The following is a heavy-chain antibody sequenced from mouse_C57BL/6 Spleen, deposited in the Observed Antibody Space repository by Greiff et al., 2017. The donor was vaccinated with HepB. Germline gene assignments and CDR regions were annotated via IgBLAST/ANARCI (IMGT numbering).Heavy chain of an antibody. V-gene: IGHV1-66*01. D-gene: IGHD1-1*01. J-gene: IGHJ3*01. CDR3: ARSFPSGSRGFAY. CDR2: IYPGSGNT. Sequence: QVQLQQSGPELVKPGASVKISCKASGYSFTSYYIHWVKQRPGQGLEWIGWIYPGSGNTKYNEKFKGKATLTADTSSSTAYMQLSSLTSEDSAVYYCARSFPSGSRGFAYWGQGTLVTVSA. CDR1: GYSFTSYY.